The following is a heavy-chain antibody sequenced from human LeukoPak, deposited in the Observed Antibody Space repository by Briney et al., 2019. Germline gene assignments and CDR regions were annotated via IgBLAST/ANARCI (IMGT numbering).Heavy chain of an antibody. V-gene: IGHV4-39*07. J-gene: IGHJ4*02. CDR1: GGSISSSSYY. D-gene: IGHD5-18*01. CDR2: IYYSGST. Sequence: SETLSLTCTVSGGSISSSSYYWGWIRQPPGKGLEWIGSIYYSGSTYYNPSLKSRVTISVDTSKNQFSLKLSSVTAADTAVYYCARDEDTAMATGYWGQGTLVTVSS. CDR3: ARDEDTAMATGY.